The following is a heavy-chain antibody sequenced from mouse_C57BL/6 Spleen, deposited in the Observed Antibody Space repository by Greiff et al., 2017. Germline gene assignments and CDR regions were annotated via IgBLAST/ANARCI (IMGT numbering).Heavy chain of an antibody. V-gene: IGHV6-6*01. J-gene: IGHJ2*01. D-gene: IGHD2-4*01. Sequence: EVMLVESGGGLVQPGGSMKLSCAASGFTFSDAWMDWVRQSPEKGLEWVAEIRNKANNHATYYAESVKGRFTISRDDSKSSVYLQMNSLRAEDTGIYYCTRNYDYDGAPFDYWGQGTTLTVSS. CDR2: IRNKANNHAT. CDR3: TRNYDYDGAPFDY. CDR1: GFTFSDAW.